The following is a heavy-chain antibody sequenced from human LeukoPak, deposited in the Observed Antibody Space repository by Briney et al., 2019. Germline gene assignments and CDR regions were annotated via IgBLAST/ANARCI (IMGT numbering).Heavy chain of an antibody. CDR2: ISAYNGNT. D-gene: IGHD5-18*01. Sequence: GASVKVSCKASGYTFTSYGISWVRQAPGQGLEWMGWISAYNGNTNYAQKLQGRVTMTTDTSASTAYMELRSLRSDDTAVYYCARDSVDTAMAPGQNRPMDVWGKGTTVTISS. CDR1: GYTFTSYG. CDR3: ARDSVDTAMAPGQNRPMDV. J-gene: IGHJ6*04. V-gene: IGHV1-18*01.